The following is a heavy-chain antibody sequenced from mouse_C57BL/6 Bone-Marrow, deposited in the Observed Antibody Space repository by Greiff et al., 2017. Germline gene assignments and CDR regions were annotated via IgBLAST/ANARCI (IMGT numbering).Heavy chain of an antibody. J-gene: IGHJ1*03. V-gene: IGHV5-12*01. CDR1: GFTFSDYY. Sequence: EVQVVESGGGLVQPGGSLKLSCAASGFTFSDYYMYWVRQTPEKRLEWVAYISNGGGSTYYPDTVKGRFTISRDNAKNTLYLQMSRLKSEDTAMYYCARGYYGSSYGWYFDVWGTGTTVTVSS. CDR3: ARGYYGSSYGWYFDV. D-gene: IGHD1-1*01. CDR2: ISNGGGST.